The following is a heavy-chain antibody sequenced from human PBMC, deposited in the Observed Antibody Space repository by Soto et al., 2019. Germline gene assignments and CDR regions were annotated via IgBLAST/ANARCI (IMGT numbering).Heavy chain of an antibody. CDR3: ARVGYYYYYGMDV. CDR2: IIPILGTA. V-gene: IGHV1-69*13. D-gene: IGHD3-16*01. Sequence: ASVKVSCKASGGTFSSYAISWVRQAPGQGLEWMGGIIPILGTANYAQKFQGRVTITADESTSTAYMELSSLRSEDTAVYYCARVGYYYYYGMDVWGQGTTVTVSS. CDR1: GGTFSSYA. J-gene: IGHJ6*02.